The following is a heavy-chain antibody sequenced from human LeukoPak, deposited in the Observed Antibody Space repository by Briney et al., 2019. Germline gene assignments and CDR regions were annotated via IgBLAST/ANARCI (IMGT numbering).Heavy chain of an antibody. CDR2: IYSGGST. J-gene: IGHJ4*02. V-gene: IGHV3-53*01. Sequence: PGGSLRLSCAASGFTVSSSYLSWVRQAPGKGLEWVSVIYSGGSTYYAGSVKGRFTFSRDNSKNTLYLQMNSLRADDTAVYYCAGHSVLRSGYSFDYWGQGTLVTVSS. CDR1: GFTVSSSY. CDR3: AGHSVLRSGYSFDY. D-gene: IGHD3-22*01.